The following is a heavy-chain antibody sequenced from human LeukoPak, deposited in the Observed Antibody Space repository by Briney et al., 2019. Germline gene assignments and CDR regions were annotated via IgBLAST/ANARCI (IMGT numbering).Heavy chain of an antibody. CDR2: IYPGDSVT. CDR3: ASQRQGAYYDSTGYPNDAFDI. CDR1: GYSFSSYC. Sequence: GESLKISCKGFGYSFSSYCIGWVRQMPGKGLEWMGIIYPGDSVTRYSPSFQGQVTISADKSISTAYLQWSSLKASDTAIYYCASQRQGAYYDSTGYPNDAFDIWGQGTMVTVSS. J-gene: IGHJ3*02. V-gene: IGHV5-51*01. D-gene: IGHD3-22*01.